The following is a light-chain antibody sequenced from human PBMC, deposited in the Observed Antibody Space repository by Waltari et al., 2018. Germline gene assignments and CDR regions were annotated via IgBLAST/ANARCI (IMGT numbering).Light chain of an antibody. J-gene: IGKJ4*01. V-gene: IGKV1-12*01. Sequence: DIQMTQSPSSVFASVGDRVTIPCRASQDINNFLAWYQQKPGKAPYLLIYGSSVLQSGVPARCIGSGSRTNFTLTINSLQPEDFATYFCQQANSFVPLTFGGGTRVQIK. CDR2: GSS. CDR1: QDINNF. CDR3: QQANSFVPLT.